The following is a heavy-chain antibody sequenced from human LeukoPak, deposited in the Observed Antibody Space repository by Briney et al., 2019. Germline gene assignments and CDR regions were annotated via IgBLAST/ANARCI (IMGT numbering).Heavy chain of an antibody. J-gene: IGHJ4*02. Sequence: SETLSLTCAVYGGSFSGYYWSWIRQPPGKGLEWIGEVNHSGSTNYNPSLKSRVTISVDTSKNQFSLKLSSVTAADTAVYYCARDPTWDGSGPLDYWGQGTLVTVSS. D-gene: IGHD3-10*01. V-gene: IGHV4-34*01. CDR1: GGSFSGYY. CDR3: ARDPTWDGSGPLDY. CDR2: VNHSGST.